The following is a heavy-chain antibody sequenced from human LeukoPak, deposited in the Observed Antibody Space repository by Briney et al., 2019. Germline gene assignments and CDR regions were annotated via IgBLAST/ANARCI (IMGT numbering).Heavy chain of an antibody. CDR3: AKDRAGVAVAGSYFDY. Sequence: PGGSLRLSRAASGFTFSSYAMSWVRQAPGKGLEWVSAVSDGGGSTYYADSVKGRFTISRDNSKNTLYLQMNSLRAEDTALYYCAKDRAGVAVAGSYFDYWGQGTLVTVSS. CDR2: VSDGGGST. D-gene: IGHD6-19*01. CDR1: GFTFSSYA. V-gene: IGHV3-23*01. J-gene: IGHJ4*02.